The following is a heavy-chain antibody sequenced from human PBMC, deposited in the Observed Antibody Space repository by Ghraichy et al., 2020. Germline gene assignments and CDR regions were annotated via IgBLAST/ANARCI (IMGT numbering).Heavy chain of an antibody. CDR2: ISAYNGNT. D-gene: IGHD2-2*01. CDR1: GYTFTSYG. CDR3: ARGGYCSSTSCYYGRYFQH. V-gene: IGHV1-18*01. Sequence: ASVKVSCKASGYTFTSYGISWVRQAPGPGLEWMGWISAYNGNTNYAQKLQGRVTMTTDTSTSTAYMELRSLRSDDTAVYYCARGGYCSSTSCYYGRYFQHWGQGTLVTVSS. J-gene: IGHJ1*01.